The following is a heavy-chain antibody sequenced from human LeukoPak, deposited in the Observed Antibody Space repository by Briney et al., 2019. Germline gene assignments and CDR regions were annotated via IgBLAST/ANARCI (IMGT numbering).Heavy chain of an antibody. J-gene: IGHJ4*02. CDR2: IWYDGSNK. V-gene: IGHV3-33*01. CDR1: GLTFSSYG. D-gene: IGHD5-12*01. Sequence: PGRSLRLSWAASGLTFSSYGMHWVRQCPGKGLEWVAVIWYDGSNKHYADSVKGRFTTSRDNSKNTLYLQMNSLRAEDTAVYYCAREGNSGYDWNYWGQGTLVTVSS. CDR3: AREGNSGYDWNY.